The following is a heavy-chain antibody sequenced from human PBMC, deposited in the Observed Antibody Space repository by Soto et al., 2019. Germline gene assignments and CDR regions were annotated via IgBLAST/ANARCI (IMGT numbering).Heavy chain of an antibody. CDR3: ARGGSGSIYYYYYYGMDV. CDR1: GGTFSSYA. D-gene: IGHD3-10*01. CDR2: IIPIFGTA. Sequence: GASVNVSCKASGGTFSSYAISWGRQAPGQGLEWMGGIIPIFGTANYAQKFQGRVTITADESTSTAYMELSSLRSEDTAVYYCARGGSGSIYYYYYYGMDVWGKGTKVTVSS. V-gene: IGHV1-69*13. J-gene: IGHJ6*04.